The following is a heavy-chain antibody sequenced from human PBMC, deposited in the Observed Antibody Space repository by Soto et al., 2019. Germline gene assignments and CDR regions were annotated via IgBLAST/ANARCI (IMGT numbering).Heavy chain of an antibody. CDR3: ARDSDYCTGGSCYGNFDF. J-gene: IGHJ4*02. D-gene: IGHD2-15*01. Sequence: QVQLQESGPGLVKPSQTLSLTCTVSGGSISSGTYYWTWVRQRPGEGLEWIGFISHSGRTYYNPSLKSRAAISVDASENQFSLRLSSVTAADTDVYFCARDSDYCTGGSCYGNFDFWGQGTLVTVSS. V-gene: IGHV4-31*03. CDR1: GGSISSGTYY. CDR2: ISHSGRT.